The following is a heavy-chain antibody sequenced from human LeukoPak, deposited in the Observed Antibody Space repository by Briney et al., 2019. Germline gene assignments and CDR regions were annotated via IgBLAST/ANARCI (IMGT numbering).Heavy chain of an antibody. Sequence: PGGSLRLSCAASGFTFSSYGMHWVRQAPGKGLEWVAVISYDGSNKYYADSVKGRFTISRDNSKNTLYLQMNSLRAEDTAVYYCANLGQLEPLFDYWGQGTLVTVSS. V-gene: IGHV3-30*18. D-gene: IGHD1-1*01. J-gene: IGHJ4*02. CDR3: ANLGQLEPLFDY. CDR1: GFTFSSYG. CDR2: ISYDGSNK.